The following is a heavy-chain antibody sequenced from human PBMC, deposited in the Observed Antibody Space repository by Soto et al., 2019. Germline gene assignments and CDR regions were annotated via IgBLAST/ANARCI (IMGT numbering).Heavy chain of an antibody. Sequence: QVQLVESGGGVVQPGRSLRLSCAASGFSFSNYAMYWVRQAPGTVLEWVALISYDGNNEKYAESVRGRFIISRDNFKITLDLQMIGLRGQDTGVYYCSRLTAGGIVTHRGALGFWCQGTLVTVSS. D-gene: IGHD1-26*01. CDR3: SRLTAGGIVTHRGALGF. CDR1: GFSFSNYA. J-gene: IGHJ4*02. CDR2: ISYDGNNE. V-gene: IGHV3-30*04.